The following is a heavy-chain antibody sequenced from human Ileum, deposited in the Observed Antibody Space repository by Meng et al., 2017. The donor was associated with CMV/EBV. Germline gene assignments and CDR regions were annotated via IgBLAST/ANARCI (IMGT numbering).Heavy chain of an antibody. Sequence: ASVKVSCKASGYPFTNYDIYWGRQATGQGPEWMGWVNPKSGKTGYAQKFQGRLIMSRNSSIDTAYMELSSLRSDDTAVYYCARRRNWFDSWGQGTLVTVSS. CDR1: GYPFTNYD. V-gene: IGHV1-8*01. CDR3: ARRRNWFDS. CDR2: VNPKSGKT. J-gene: IGHJ5*01.